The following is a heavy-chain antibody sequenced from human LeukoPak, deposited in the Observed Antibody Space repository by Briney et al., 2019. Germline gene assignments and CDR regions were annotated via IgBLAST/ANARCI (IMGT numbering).Heavy chain of an antibody. V-gene: IGHV4-34*01. CDR2: INHSGST. CDR1: GGSFSGYY. J-gene: IGHJ5*02. D-gene: IGHD3-9*01. Sequence: SETLSLTCAVYGGSFSGYYWSWIRQPPGKGQEWIGEINHSGSTNYNPSLKSRVTISVDTSKNQFSLKLSSVTAADTAVYYCARGSILTGYSAWGQGTLVTVSS. CDR3: ARGSILTGYSA.